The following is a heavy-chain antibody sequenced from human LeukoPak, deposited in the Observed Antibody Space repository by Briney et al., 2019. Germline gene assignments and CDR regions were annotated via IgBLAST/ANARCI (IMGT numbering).Heavy chain of an antibody. V-gene: IGHV3-23*01. D-gene: IGHD3-10*01. J-gene: IGHJ3*02. CDR3: AKDPEPRIWFGATRGAFDI. Sequence: QSGGSLRLSCAASGFTVSSNYMSWVRQAPGKGLEWVSAISGSGGSTYYADSVKGRFTISRDNSKNTLYLQMNSLRAEDTAVYYCAKDPEPRIWFGATRGAFDIWGQGTMVTVSS. CDR2: ISGSGGST. CDR1: GFTVSSNY.